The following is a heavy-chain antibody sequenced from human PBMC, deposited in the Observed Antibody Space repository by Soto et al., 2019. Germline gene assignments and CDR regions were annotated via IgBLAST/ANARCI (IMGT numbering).Heavy chain of an antibody. J-gene: IGHJ6*03. D-gene: IGHD4-4*01. CDR2: ISGSGGST. Sequence: GGSLRLSCAASGFTFSSYAMSWVRQAPGKGLEWVSAISGSGGSTYYADSVKGRFTISRDNSKNTLYLQMNSLRAEDTAVYYCAKVNYSNSTETYYYYYYMDVWGKGTTVTVSS. V-gene: IGHV3-23*01. CDR1: GFTFSSYA. CDR3: AKVNYSNSTETYYYYYYMDV.